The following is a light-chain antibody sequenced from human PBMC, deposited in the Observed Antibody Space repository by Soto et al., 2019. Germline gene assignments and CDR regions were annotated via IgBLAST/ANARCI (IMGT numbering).Light chain of an antibody. V-gene: IGLV3-9*01. CDR2: RDN. Sequence: SYELTQPLSVSVALGQTARITCGGNNIGSKHVHWYQQKPGQAPVLVIYRDNNRPSGIPERFSSSTSGNTATLTISRAQAGDEADYYCQVWDTSTAVVFGGGTKLTVL. CDR3: QVWDTSTAVV. CDR1: NIGSKH. J-gene: IGLJ2*01.